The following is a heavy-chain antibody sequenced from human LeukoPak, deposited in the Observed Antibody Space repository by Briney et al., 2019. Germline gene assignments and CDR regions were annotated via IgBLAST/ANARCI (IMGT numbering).Heavy chain of an antibody. CDR3: ARSTGDILTCDY. V-gene: IGHV1-46*01. D-gene: IGHD3-9*01. J-gene: IGHJ4*02. CDR2: INPSGGST. CDR1: GYTFTSYY. Sequence: ASVKVSRKASGYTFTSYYMHWVRQAPGQGLEWMGIINPSGGSTSYAQKFQGRVTMTRDTSTSTVYMELSSLRSEDTAVYYCARSTGDILTCDYWGQGTLVTVSS.